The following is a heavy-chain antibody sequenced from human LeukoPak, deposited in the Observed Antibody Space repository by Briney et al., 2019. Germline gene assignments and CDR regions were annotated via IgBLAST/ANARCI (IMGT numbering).Heavy chain of an antibody. CDR1: GFTFSSYA. CDR3: AKDGPPSYYYDSSGFDY. V-gene: IGHV3-30*02. D-gene: IGHD3-22*01. CDR2: IRYDGSNK. Sequence: GGSLRLSCAASGFTFSSYAMSWVRQAPGKGLEWVAFIRYDGSNKYYADSVKGRFTISRDNSKNTLYLQMNSLRAEDTAVYYCAKDGPPSYYYDSSGFDYWGQGTLVTVSS. J-gene: IGHJ4*02.